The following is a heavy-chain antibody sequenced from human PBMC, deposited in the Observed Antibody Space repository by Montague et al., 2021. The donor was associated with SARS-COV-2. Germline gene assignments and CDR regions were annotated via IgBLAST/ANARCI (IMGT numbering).Heavy chain of an antibody. D-gene: IGHD1-26*01. J-gene: IGHJ5*02. V-gene: IGHV4-59*12. CDR1: GGSITNYY. CDR2: IYYSATT. Sequence: SETLSLTCTVSGGSITNYYWTWIRQPPGRGLEWIGYIYYSATTNYNPSLKSRVTTSIDTSKNQFSLSLSSVTAADSAVYYCARLRRGTYYVSFDPWGQGTLVSVSS. CDR3: ARLRRGTYYVSFDP.